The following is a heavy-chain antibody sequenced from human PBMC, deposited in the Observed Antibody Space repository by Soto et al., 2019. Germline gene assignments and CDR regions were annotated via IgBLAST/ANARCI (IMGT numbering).Heavy chain of an antibody. J-gene: IGHJ3*02. CDR2: ISGSASNT. V-gene: IGHV3-23*01. CDR3: VRVLKSIGWDNDVFDI. Sequence: GGSLRLSCAASGFTFSTYAMNWVRQAPGKGLEWVSGISGSASNTYHADSVKGRFTISRDNSKNTLYLQMNNLRADDTAVYYCVRVLKSIGWDNDVFDIWGQGTMVTVSS. CDR1: GFTFSTYA. D-gene: IGHD6-19*01.